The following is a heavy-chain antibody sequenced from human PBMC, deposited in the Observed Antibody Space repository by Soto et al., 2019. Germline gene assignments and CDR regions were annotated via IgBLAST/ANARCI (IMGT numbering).Heavy chain of an antibody. Sequence: GGSLRLSCAASGFTFSSYAMHWVRQAPGKGLEWVAVISYDGSNKYYADSVKGRFTISRDNSKNTLYLQMNSLRAEDTAVYYCARDNYGDYGQGNYYYYMDVWGKGTTVTVSS. D-gene: IGHD4-17*01. J-gene: IGHJ6*03. CDR2: ISYDGSNK. CDR1: GFTFSSYA. V-gene: IGHV3-30-3*01. CDR3: ARDNYGDYGQGNYYYYMDV.